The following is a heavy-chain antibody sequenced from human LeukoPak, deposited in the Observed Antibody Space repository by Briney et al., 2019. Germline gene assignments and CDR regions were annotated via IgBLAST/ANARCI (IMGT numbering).Heavy chain of an antibody. J-gene: IGHJ4*02. CDR3: ARMDGY. V-gene: IGHV4-4*02. CDR1: GGSISSGDYY. CDR2: VHQSGST. D-gene: IGHD3/OR15-3a*01. Sequence: SETLSLTCTVSGGSISSGDYYWSWVRQPPGKGLEWIGEVHQSGSTNYKPSLKSRVTISIDKSKNQFSLKVRSVTAADTAVYYCARMDGYWGQGTLVTVSS.